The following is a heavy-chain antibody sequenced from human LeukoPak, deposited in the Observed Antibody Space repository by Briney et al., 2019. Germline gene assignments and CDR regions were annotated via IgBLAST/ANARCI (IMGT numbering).Heavy chain of an antibody. CDR3: ARENHVSFDY. D-gene: IGHD1-14*01. J-gene: IGHJ4*02. Sequence: GGSLRLSCPASGFSFSTYYVNWVRQAPGKGLEWVSCISSSSTYIYYADSVRGRFAISRDNAKNSLYLQMNSLRAEDTAVYYCARENHVSFDYWGQGSLVTVSS. V-gene: IGHV3-21*01. CDR2: ISSSSTYI. CDR1: GFSFSTYY.